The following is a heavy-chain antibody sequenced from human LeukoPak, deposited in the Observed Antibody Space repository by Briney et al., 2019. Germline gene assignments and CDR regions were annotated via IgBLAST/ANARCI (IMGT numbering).Heavy chain of an antibody. CDR2: ISGNGDST. J-gene: IGHJ4*02. CDR3: AKGPYDSSGYYRH. V-gene: IGHV3-23*01. Sequence: QPGGSLRLSCAASGFSFSSYAMSWVRQAPGKGLEWISGISGNGDSTYYADFVEGQFTISRDNSRDTLHLQMNSLRAEDTAVYYCAKGPYDSSGYYRHWGQGTLVTVSS. CDR1: GFSFSSYA. D-gene: IGHD3-22*01.